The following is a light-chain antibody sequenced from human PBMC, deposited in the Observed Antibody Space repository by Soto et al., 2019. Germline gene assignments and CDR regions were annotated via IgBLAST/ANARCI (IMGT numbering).Light chain of an antibody. V-gene: IGKV3-20*01. Sequence: DIVWTQSPGTLSLSPGERYTLSCMTSQSVSNNYLAWYQQKPGHDPRLLIYGASSRATGIPDRFSGSGSGTDFTLSISRLEPEDFAVYYCQQYSILWTVGPGTKVEIK. J-gene: IGKJ1*01. CDR3: QQYSILWT. CDR1: QSVSNNY. CDR2: GAS.